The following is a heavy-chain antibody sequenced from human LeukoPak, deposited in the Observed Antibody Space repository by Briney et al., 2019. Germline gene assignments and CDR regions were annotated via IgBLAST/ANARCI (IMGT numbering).Heavy chain of an antibody. Sequence: PSETLSLTCTVSGGSVSSGSCYWIWIRQPPGKGLMWIGYIYYSGSTNYNPSLKSRVTISVDTSKNQFSLKLSSVSAADTAVYYCARVDPYYDFWSGYFASAFDIWGQGTMVTVSS. D-gene: IGHD3-3*01. CDR3: ARVDPYYDFWSGYFASAFDI. CDR1: GGSVSSGSCY. CDR2: IYYSGST. J-gene: IGHJ3*02. V-gene: IGHV4-61*01.